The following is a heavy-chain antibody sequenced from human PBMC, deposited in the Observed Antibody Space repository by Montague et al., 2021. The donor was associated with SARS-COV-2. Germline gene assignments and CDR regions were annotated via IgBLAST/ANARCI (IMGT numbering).Heavy chain of an antibody. CDR3: ARQEPIVVVVAAARGWFDP. D-gene: IGHD2-15*01. CDR1: GGSISSGGYY. CDR2: IYYSGST. V-gene: IGHV4-31*03. Sequence: TLSLTCTVSGGSISSGGYYWSWIRQHPGKGLEWIGYIYYSGSTYYNPSLKSRVTISVDTSKNQFSLKLSSVTAADTAVYYCARQEPIVVVVAAARGWFDPWGQGTLVTVSS. J-gene: IGHJ5*02.